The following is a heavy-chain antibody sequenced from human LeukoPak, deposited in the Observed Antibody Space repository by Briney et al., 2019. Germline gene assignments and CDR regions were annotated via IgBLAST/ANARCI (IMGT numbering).Heavy chain of an antibody. J-gene: IGHJ6*02. CDR1: GFTFSSYG. D-gene: IGHD6-19*01. CDR3: ARGPRQWLDYHYYYGMDV. Sequence: GRSLRLSCAASGFTFSSYGMHWVRQAPGKGLEWVAVIWYDGSNKYYADSVKGRFTISRDNSKNTLYLQMNSLRAEDTAVYYCARGPRQWLDYHYYYGMDVWGQGTTVTVSS. CDR2: IWYDGSNK. V-gene: IGHV3-33*01.